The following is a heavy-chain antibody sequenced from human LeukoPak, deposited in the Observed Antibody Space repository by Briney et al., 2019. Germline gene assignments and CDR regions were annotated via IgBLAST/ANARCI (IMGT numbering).Heavy chain of an antibody. CDR2: ISYDGSNK. CDR3: ARVLGYSSGWDP. V-gene: IGHV3-30*04. D-gene: IGHD6-19*01. J-gene: IGHJ5*02. CDR1: GFTFSSYA. Sequence: GRSLRLSCAASGFTFSSYAMHWVRQAPGKGLEWVAVISYDGSNKYYADSVKGRFTISRDNAKNSLYLQMNSLRAEDTAVYYCARVLGYSSGWDPWGQGTLVTVSS.